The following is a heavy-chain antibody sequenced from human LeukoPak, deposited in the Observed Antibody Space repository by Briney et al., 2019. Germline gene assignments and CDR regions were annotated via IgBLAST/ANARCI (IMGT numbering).Heavy chain of an antibody. D-gene: IGHD2-15*01. CDR3: ASPGSVVAGGFEGFP. CDR1: GFTFSSYA. J-gene: IGHJ5*02. Sequence: GGSLRLSCAASGFTFSSYAMSWVRQAPGKGLEWVALISYDGRNKYYADSVKGRFTSSRDNSKNTLYLQMNSLRPEDTAVYYCASPGSVVAGGFEGFPWGQGTLVTVSS. V-gene: IGHV3-30*04. CDR2: ISYDGRNK.